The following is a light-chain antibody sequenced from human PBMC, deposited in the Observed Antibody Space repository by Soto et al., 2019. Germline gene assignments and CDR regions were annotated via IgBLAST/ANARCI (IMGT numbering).Light chain of an antibody. CDR1: QSISSW. CDR3: QQYNDNWT. V-gene: IGKV1-5*03. J-gene: IGKJ1*01. Sequence: DIQMTQSPSTLSASVGDRVTITCRASQSISSWLAWYQQKPGTAPKLLIYKASTLQSGVPSRFSGSGSATEFTLTIISLQTDDSATYYCQQYNDNWTFGQGTKVEIK. CDR2: KAS.